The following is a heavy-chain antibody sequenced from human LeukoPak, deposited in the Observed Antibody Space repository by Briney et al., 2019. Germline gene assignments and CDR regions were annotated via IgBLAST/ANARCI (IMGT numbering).Heavy chain of an antibody. CDR3: AGNRMDV. CDR1: GGSFSGYY. V-gene: IGHV4-34*01. J-gene: IGHJ6*04. CDR2: INHSGST. Sequence: SETLSLTCAVYGGSFSGYYWSWIRQPPGKGLEWIGEINHSGSTNYNPSLKSRVTISVDTSKNQFYLKMSSVTAADTAVYYCAGNRMDVWGKGDTVTVSS.